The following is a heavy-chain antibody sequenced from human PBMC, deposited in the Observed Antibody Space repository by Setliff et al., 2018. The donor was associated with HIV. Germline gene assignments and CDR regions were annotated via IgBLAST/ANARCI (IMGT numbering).Heavy chain of an antibody. CDR2: IFSSGST. V-gene: IGHV4-4*09. CDR1: GGAISTYY. J-gene: IGHJ5*02. Sequence: PSETLSLTCTVSGGAISTYYWTWIRQPPGKGLEWIGYIFSSGSTNYNPSLKSRVTISVDTSKNQFSLKLNSVTAADTAVYYCARRGRDGVFIMFATGFDPWGQGALVTVSS. D-gene: IGHD2-8*01. CDR3: ARRGRDGVFIMFATGFDP.